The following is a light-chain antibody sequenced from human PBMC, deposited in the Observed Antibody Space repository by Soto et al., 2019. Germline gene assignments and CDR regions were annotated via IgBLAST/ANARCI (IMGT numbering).Light chain of an antibody. J-gene: IGKJ4*01. CDR2: KAS. CDR1: QSISIW. CDR3: QQYNSYPLT. Sequence: DIQMTQSPSTLSASVGDRVTITCRASQSISIWLAWYQQKPGKAPKLPIYKASTLESGVPSRFSGSASGTEFTLTISSLQPDDFATYYCQQYNSYPLTFGGGTKVDIK. V-gene: IGKV1-5*03.